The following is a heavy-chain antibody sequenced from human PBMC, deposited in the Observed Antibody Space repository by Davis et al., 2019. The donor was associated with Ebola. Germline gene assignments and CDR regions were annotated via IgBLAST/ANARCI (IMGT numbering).Heavy chain of an antibody. D-gene: IGHD4-17*01. Sequence: PSETLSLTCTVSGGSISSGDYYWSWIRQPPGKGLEWIGEINHSGSTYYNPSLKSRVTISVDRSKNQFSLKLSSVTAADTAVYYCASQADDYGDYVYFDYWGQGTLVTVSS. CDR1: GGSISSGDYY. CDR2: INHSGST. CDR3: ASQADDYGDYVYFDY. V-gene: IGHV4-30-2*01. J-gene: IGHJ4*02.